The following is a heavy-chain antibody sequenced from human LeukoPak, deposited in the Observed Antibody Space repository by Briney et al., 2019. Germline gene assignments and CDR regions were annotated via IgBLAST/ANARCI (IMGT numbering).Heavy chain of an antibody. CDR1: GYTFTSFD. D-gene: IGHD6-13*01. J-gene: IGHJ4*02. CDR3: ARAISYSWYAY. CDR2: MNPNSGNT. V-gene: IGHV1-8*01. Sequence: ASVKVSCKASGYTFTSFDINWVRQASGQGLEWMGWMNPNSGNTGYAQKFQGRVTMTRNTYISTAYMELSSLRPEDTAVYYCARAISYSWYAYWGQGTLVTVSS.